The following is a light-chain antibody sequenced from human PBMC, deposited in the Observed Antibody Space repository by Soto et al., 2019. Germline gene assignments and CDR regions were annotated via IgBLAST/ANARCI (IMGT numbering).Light chain of an antibody. Sequence: DIQMTQSPSSLSASIGDRVTITCRASQSISSYLNWYQQKPGKAPMLLIYGATNLKSGVPSRFSGSGSRTDFTLTISSLQPEDFATYFCQQSFSVRSWTFGQGTKVEIK. J-gene: IGKJ1*01. V-gene: IGKV1-39*01. CDR1: QSISSY. CDR3: QQSFSVRSWT. CDR2: GAT.